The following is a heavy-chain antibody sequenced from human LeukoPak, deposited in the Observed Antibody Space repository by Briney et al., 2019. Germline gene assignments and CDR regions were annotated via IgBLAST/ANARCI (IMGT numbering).Heavy chain of an antibody. D-gene: IGHD2-15*01. CDR3: ARLGYCSGGSCPTGNWFDP. V-gene: IGHV5-51*01. CDR1: GYSFTRYW. J-gene: IGHJ5*02. CDR2: IYPSDSDT. Sequence: GESLKISYKGSGYSFTRYWIGWVRQMPGKGLEWMGIIYPSDSDTRYSPSFQGQVTISTDESINTAYLQWSSLKASDTAMCYCARLGYCSGGSCPTGNWFDPCGQGTLVTVSS.